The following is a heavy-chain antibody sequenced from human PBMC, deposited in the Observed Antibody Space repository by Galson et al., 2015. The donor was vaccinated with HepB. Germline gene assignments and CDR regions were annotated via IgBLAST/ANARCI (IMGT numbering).Heavy chain of an antibody. D-gene: IGHD2-21*01. J-gene: IGHJ1*01. CDR3: ATRDPYCGGDCYAEYFQH. Sequence: VKVSCKVSGYTFTDYYMHWVQQAPGKGLEWMGLVDPEDGETIYAEKFQGRVTITADTSTDTAYMELSSLRSEDTAVYYCATRDPYCGGDCYAEYFQHWGQGTLVTVSS. V-gene: IGHV1-69-2*01. CDR2: VDPEDGET. CDR1: GYTFTDYY.